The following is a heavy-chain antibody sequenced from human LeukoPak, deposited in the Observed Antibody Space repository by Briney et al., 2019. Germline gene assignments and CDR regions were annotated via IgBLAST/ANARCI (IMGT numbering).Heavy chain of an antibody. Sequence: GGSLRLSCAASGFTFSDYYMSWLRQAPGKGLEWVSYVSSDSETTYYADSVKGRFTISRDNAKNSLYLQMNRLRTEDTAVYYCASTEYQRLGTDYWGQGTLVTVSS. CDR1: GFTFSDYY. V-gene: IGHV3-11*04. CDR2: VSSDSETT. D-gene: IGHD2-2*01. CDR3: ASTEYQRLGTDY. J-gene: IGHJ4*02.